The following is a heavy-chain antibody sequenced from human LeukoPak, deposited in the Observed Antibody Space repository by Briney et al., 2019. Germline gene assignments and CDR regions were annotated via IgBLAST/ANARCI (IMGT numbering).Heavy chain of an antibody. J-gene: IGHJ4*02. Sequence: PSETLSLTCTVSGGSISSISYYWVWIRQPPGKGLEWIGSIYYTGSTYYNPSLKSRVTISVDTSKNQFSLKLSSVTAADTAVYYCARERPSYYDILTGYYPRSLPYYFDYWGQGTLVTVSS. CDR1: GGSISSISYY. V-gene: IGHV4-39*07. D-gene: IGHD3-9*01. CDR2: IYYTGST. CDR3: ARERPSYYDILTGYYPRSLPYYFDY.